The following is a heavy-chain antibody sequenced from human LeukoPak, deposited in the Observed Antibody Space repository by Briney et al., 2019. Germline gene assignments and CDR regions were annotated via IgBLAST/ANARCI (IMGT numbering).Heavy chain of an antibody. CDR2: IYYSGST. CDR3: ARRLSKRYNWFDP. Sequence: PSETLSLTCTVSGGSISSYYWSWIRQPPGKGLEWIGYIYYSGSTNYNPSLKSRVTISVDTSKNQFSLKLSSVTAADTAVYYCARRLSKRYNWFDPWGQGTLVTVSS. J-gene: IGHJ5*02. D-gene: IGHD3-10*01. CDR1: GGSISSYY. V-gene: IGHV4-59*08.